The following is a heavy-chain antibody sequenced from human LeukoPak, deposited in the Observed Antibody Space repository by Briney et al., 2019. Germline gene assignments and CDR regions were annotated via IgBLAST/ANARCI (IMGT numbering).Heavy chain of an antibody. CDR1: GYTFTGYY. CDR3: ASSLVAAAGTSFDS. V-gene: IGHV1-2*02. CDR2: INPNSGGT. J-gene: IGHJ4*02. Sequence: ASVKVSCKASGYTFTGYYMHWVRQPPGQGLEWMGWINPNSGGTNYAQKFQGRVTLTRDTSISTAYMELSSLRSDDTAVYYCASSLVAAAGTSFDSWGQGTLSPSP. D-gene: IGHD6-13*01.